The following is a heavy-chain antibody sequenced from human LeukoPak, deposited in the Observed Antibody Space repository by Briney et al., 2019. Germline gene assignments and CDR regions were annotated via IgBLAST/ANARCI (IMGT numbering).Heavy chain of an antibody. D-gene: IGHD5-18*01. Sequence: PGGSLRLSCAGSGFTFSNYGMHWVRQAPGKGLEWVAVISYDGSNKYYADSVKGRFTISRDNSKNTLYLQMNSLRAEDTAVYYCAKFAVDTAMHYWGQGTLVTVSS. CDR3: AKFAVDTAMHY. J-gene: IGHJ4*02. CDR1: GFTFSNYG. V-gene: IGHV3-30*18. CDR2: ISYDGSNK.